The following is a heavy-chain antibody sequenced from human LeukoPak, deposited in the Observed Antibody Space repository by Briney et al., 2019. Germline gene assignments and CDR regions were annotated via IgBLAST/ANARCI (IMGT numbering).Heavy chain of an antibody. J-gene: IGHJ4*02. Sequence: GGSLRLSCAASGFTFSSYAMHWVRQAPGKGLEWVAVISCDGSNKYYADSVKGRFTISRDNSKNTLYLQMNSLRAEDTAVYYCARNYYYSSGYYYSLGYWGQGTLVTVSS. V-gene: IGHV3-30-3*01. D-gene: IGHD3-22*01. CDR1: GFTFSSYA. CDR2: ISCDGSNK. CDR3: ARNYYYSSGYYYSLGY.